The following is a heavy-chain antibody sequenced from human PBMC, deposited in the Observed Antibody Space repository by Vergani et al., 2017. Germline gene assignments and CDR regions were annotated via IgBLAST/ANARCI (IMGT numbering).Heavy chain of an antibody. V-gene: IGHV4-39*01. J-gene: IGHJ5*02. Sequence: QLQLKESGPGLVKPSETLSLTCDVSGGSVTSTSYHWAWIRLPPGKGLEWIGSLYNPGKTYYNSSLESRLSLSVDTSTNQFFMRLNSVTAADTAVYYCARGLTDYDSGWYSPRWFDPWGQGITAIVSS. D-gene: IGHD6-19*01. CDR3: ARGLTDYDSGWYSPRWFDP. CDR2: LYNPGKT. CDR1: GGSVTSTSYH.